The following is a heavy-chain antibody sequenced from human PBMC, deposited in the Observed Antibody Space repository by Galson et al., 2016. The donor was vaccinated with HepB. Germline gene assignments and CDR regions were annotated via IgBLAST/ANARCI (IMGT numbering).Heavy chain of an antibody. Sequence: SVKVSCKASGYPFTTYDINWVRQASGQGLEWIGWMNPDSGATGYAQKFQGRLTMTRNTSISSAYMELSSLRSEDTAVYYCTRGWIRGYSHVLQGRFDPWGQGTLVTVSS. CDR1: GYPFTTYD. CDR2: MNPDSGAT. CDR3: TRGWIRGYSHVLQGRFDP. J-gene: IGHJ5*02. V-gene: IGHV1-8*01. D-gene: IGHD5-12*01.